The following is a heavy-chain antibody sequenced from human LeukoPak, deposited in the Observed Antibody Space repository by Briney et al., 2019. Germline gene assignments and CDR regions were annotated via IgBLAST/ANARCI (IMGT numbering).Heavy chain of an antibody. CDR1: GGSFSGYY. CDR2: IYDSGNT. D-gene: IGHD5-12*01. Sequence: PSETLSLTCAVYGGSFSGYYWGWIRQPPGKGLEWIANIYDSGNTYYSPSLKSRVTISVDTSKNRFSLKLSSVTAADTAVYYCASGYDSPAYYYYYIDVWGKGTTVIVSS. V-gene: IGHV4-34*01. CDR3: ASGYDSPAYYYYYIDV. J-gene: IGHJ6*03.